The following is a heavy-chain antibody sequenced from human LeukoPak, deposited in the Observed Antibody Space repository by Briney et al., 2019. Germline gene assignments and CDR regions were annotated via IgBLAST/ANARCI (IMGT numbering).Heavy chain of an antibody. J-gene: IGHJ4*02. V-gene: IGHV4-30-4*08. D-gene: IGHD6-6*01. Sequence: PSQTLSLTCTVSGDSISSGDHYWSWIRQPPGKGLEWIGYIYYSGSTYSNPSLKSRLTMSVDTSKNQFSLKLSSVTAADTAVYYCARGGLYSSSSLNGFDYWGQGTLVTVSS. CDR2: IYYSGST. CDR3: ARGGLYSSSSLNGFDY. CDR1: GDSISSGDHY.